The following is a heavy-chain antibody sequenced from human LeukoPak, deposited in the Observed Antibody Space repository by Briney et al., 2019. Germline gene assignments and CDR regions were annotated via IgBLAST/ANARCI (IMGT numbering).Heavy chain of an antibody. Sequence: GGSLRLPCAASGFTFSSYGMHWVRQAPGKGLEWVAFIRYDGSVKYYADSVKGRFTISRDNSKNTLYLQMSSLRAEDTAVYYCAKYNYYGSGSYFDWWFDPWGQGTLVTVSS. CDR1: GFTFSSYG. CDR3: AKYNYYGSGSYFDWWFDP. D-gene: IGHD3-10*01. J-gene: IGHJ5*02. CDR2: IRYDGSVK. V-gene: IGHV3-30*02.